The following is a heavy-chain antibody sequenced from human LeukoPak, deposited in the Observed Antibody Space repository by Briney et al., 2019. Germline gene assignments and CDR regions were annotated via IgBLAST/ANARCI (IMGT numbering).Heavy chain of an antibody. CDR3: ARERAVAGLDY. J-gene: IGHJ4*02. CDR1: GGSFSGYY. D-gene: IGHD6-19*01. Sequence: PSETLSLACAVYGGSFSGYYWSWIRQPPGKGLEWIGEINHSGSTNYNPSLKSRVTISVDTSKNQFSLKLSSVTAADTAVYYCARERAVAGLDYWGQGTLVTVSS. V-gene: IGHV4-34*01. CDR2: INHSGST.